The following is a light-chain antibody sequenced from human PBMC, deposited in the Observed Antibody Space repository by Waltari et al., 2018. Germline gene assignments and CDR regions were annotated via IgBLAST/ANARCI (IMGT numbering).Light chain of an antibody. CDR3: CSYAGSYTFDVV. V-gene: IGLV2-11*01. CDR1: SRDVGGYNY. J-gene: IGLJ2*01. CDR2: DVS. Sequence: QSALTQPRSVSGSPGQSVTISCPGTSRDVGGYNYVPWYPQHPGKAPKLMIYDVSKRPSGVPDRFSGSKSGNTASLTISGLQAEDEADYYCCSYAGSYTFDVVFGGGTKLTVL.